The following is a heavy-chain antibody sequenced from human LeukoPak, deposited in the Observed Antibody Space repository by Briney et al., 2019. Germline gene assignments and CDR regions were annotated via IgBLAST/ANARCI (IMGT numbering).Heavy chain of an antibody. Sequence: SVTLSLTCAVSGGSISSGGYSWSWIRQPPGKGLEWIGYIYHSGSTYYNPSLKSRVTISVDRSKNQFSLKLSSVTAADTAVYYCASDPGSSYSSSWYAAYGMDVWGQGTTVTVSS. D-gene: IGHD6-13*01. CDR1: GGSISSGGYS. V-gene: IGHV4-30-2*01. CDR2: IYHSGST. CDR3: ASDPGSSYSSSWYAAYGMDV. J-gene: IGHJ6*02.